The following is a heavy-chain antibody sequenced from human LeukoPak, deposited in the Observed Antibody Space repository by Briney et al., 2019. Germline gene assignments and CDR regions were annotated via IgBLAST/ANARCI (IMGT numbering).Heavy chain of an antibody. CDR2: TNPSGGST. Sequence: ASVKVSCKASGYTFTSYYMHWVRQAPGQGLEWMGITNPSGGSTSYAQKFQGRVTMTRDTSTSTVYMELSSLRSEDTAVYYCARWPGGNYYDSSGYAYYFDYWGQGTLVTVSS. J-gene: IGHJ4*02. D-gene: IGHD3-22*01. CDR3: ARWPGGNYYDSSGYAYYFDY. V-gene: IGHV1-46*01. CDR1: GYTFTSYY.